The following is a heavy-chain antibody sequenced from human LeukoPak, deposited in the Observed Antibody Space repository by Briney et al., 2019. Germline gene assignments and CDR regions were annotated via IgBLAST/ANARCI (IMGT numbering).Heavy chain of an antibody. D-gene: IGHD3-10*02. V-gene: IGHV3-49*04. J-gene: IGHJ4*02. Sequence: PGRSLRLSCSGSGVRFGGYALSWVRQAPGKGLEWVGFIRSKALYGTSEYAASVEGRFSISRDDSNNIVYLQMNSLKTEDTAVYFCVRESVRDYYFDFWGQGTLVTVSS. CDR3: VRESVRDYYFDF. CDR1: GVRFGGYA. CDR2: IRSKALYGTS.